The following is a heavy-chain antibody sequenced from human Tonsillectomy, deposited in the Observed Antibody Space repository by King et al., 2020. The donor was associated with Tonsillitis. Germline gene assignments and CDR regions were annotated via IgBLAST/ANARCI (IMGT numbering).Heavy chain of an antibody. Sequence: VQLVESGGGLVQPGGSLRLSCAASGFTFSRYWMSWVRQAPGKGLEWVANIKQDGSEKYYVDSVKGRFTISRDNAKKSLYLQMNSLRAEDTAVYYCARDLRGGYFDYWGQGTLVTVSS. V-gene: IGHV3-7*01. D-gene: IGHD2-15*01. CDR3: ARDLRGGYFDY. J-gene: IGHJ4*02. CDR1: GFTFSRYW. CDR2: IKQDGSEK.